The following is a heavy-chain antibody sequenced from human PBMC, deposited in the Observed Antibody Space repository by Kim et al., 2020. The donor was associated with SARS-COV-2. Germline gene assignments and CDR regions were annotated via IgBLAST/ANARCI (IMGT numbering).Heavy chain of an antibody. D-gene: IGHD3-22*01. J-gene: IGHJ4*02. Sequence: GGSLRLSCAASGFTFSSYAMRWVRQAPGKGLEWVSAISGSGGSTYYADSVKGRFTISRDNSKNTLYLQMNSLRAEHTAVYYCAKTPMGIPRYCYDTIPDYWGQGTLVTVSS. CDR1: GFTFSSYA. V-gene: IGHV3-23*01. CDR2: ISGSGGST. CDR3: AKTPMGIPRYCYDTIPDY.